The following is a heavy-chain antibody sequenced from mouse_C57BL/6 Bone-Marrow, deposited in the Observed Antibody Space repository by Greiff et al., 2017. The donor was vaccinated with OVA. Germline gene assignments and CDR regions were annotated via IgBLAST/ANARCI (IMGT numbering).Heavy chain of an antibody. CDR2: IYPGDGDT. J-gene: IGHJ4*01. CDR1: GYAFSSSW. V-gene: IGHV1-82*01. D-gene: IGHD1-3*01. CDR3: ARSGSVYYAMDY. Sequence: QLQQSGPELVKPGASVKISCKASGYAFSSSWMNWVKQRPGKGLEWIGRIYPGDGDTNYNGKFKGKATLTADKSSSTAYMQLSSLTSEDSAVYFCARSGSVYYAMDYWGQGTSVTVSS.